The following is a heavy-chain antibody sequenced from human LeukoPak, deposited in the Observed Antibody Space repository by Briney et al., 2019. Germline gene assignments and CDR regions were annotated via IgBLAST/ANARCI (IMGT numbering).Heavy chain of an antibody. CDR3: VKGHDSSGYYLSYFDY. CDR2: ISSNGGTT. CDR1: GFTFSSYA. D-gene: IGHD3-22*01. V-gene: IGHV3-64D*09. J-gene: IGHJ4*02. Sequence: GGSLRLSCSASGFTFSSYAMHWVRQAPGKGLEYVSTISSNGGTTYYADSVKGRFTISRDNSKNTLYLQMSSLRAEDTAVYYCVKGHDSSGYYLSYFDYWGQGALVTVSS.